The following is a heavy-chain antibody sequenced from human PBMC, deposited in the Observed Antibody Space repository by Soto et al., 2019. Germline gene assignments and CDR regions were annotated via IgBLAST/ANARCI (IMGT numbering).Heavy chain of an antibody. CDR2: ISGSGDSK. CDR1: GFTFSSYA. Sequence: EVQLLESGGGLVQPGGSLRLSCAASGFTFSSYAMSWVRQAPGKGLEWVSVISGSGDSKYYADSVKGRFTISRDNSTISLYLQMNSLRVEDTAVYYCANRAYGSDFDYWGQGTLVTVSS. V-gene: IGHV3-23*01. J-gene: IGHJ4*02. D-gene: IGHD3-10*01. CDR3: ANRAYGSDFDY.